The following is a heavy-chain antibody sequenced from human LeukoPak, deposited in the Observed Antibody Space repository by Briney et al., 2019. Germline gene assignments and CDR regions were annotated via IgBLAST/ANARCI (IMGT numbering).Heavy chain of an antibody. CDR2: IYYSGST. V-gene: IGHV4-39*01. J-gene: IGHJ5*02. Sequence: KPSETLSLTCTVSCGSISSSRYYWSWIRQPPGKGLEWVGSIYYSGSTYYNPSLKSRVTISVDTSKNQFSLKLSSVTAADTAAYYCARTYYDFWSGYFNWFDPWGQGTLVTVSS. CDR3: ARTYYDFWSGYFNWFDP. D-gene: IGHD3-3*01. CDR1: CGSISSSRYY.